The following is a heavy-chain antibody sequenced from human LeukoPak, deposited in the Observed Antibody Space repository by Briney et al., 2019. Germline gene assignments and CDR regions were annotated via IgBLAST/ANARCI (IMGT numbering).Heavy chain of an antibody. Sequence: PGGSLRLSCAASGFTFSTYVMHWVRQAPGKGLEHVSAISSNGDNTWYANSVKGRFTISRDNSKNTLYLQMNSLRAEDTAVYYCAKTQVRYCTTTTCLFDYWGQGTLVTVSS. V-gene: IGHV3-64*01. D-gene: IGHD2-2*01. CDR1: GFTFSTYV. CDR3: AKTQVRYCTTTTCLFDY. CDR2: ISSNGDNT. J-gene: IGHJ4*02.